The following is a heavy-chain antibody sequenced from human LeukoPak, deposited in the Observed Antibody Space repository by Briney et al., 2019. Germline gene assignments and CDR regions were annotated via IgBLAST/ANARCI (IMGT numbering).Heavy chain of an antibody. CDR3: ARRPGDYVWGSYRRFDY. Sequence: SETLSLTCAVYGGSFSGYYWRWIRQPPGKGREWIGEINHSGSTNYNPSLKSRVTIAVDTSKNQSSLKLSSVTAADTAVYYCARRPGDYVWGSYRRFDYWGQGTLVTVSS. D-gene: IGHD3-16*02. CDR2: INHSGST. V-gene: IGHV4-34*01. CDR1: GGSFSGYY. J-gene: IGHJ4*02.